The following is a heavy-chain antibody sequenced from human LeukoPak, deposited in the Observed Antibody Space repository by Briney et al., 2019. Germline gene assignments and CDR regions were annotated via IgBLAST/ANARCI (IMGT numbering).Heavy chain of an antibody. D-gene: IGHD5/OR15-5a*01. V-gene: IGHV3-15*05. Sequence: GGSLRLSCAASGFTFSNTCMNWLPQAPGKGVEWLGRIKSKAEGWTTEYAAPVKGRFTISRDDSKNMLYLQMNSLRIEDTAVYYCATRVVSTGDFWGQGTLATVSS. CDR1: GFTFSNTC. CDR3: ATRVVSTGDF. J-gene: IGHJ4*02. CDR2: IKSKAEGWTT.